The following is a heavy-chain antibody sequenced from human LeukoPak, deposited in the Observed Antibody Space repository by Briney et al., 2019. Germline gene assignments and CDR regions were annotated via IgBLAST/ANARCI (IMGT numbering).Heavy chain of an antibody. D-gene: IGHD3-22*01. V-gene: IGHV1-2*02. Sequence: ASVKVSCKASGYTFTGYYMHWVRQAPGQGLEWMGWINPNSGGTNYAQKFQGRVTMTRDTSISTAYMELSRLRSDDTAVYYCARPAYYYDSSDSDYWGQGTLVTVSS. J-gene: IGHJ4*02. CDR3: ARPAYYYDSSDSDY. CDR1: GYTFTGYY. CDR2: INPNSGGT.